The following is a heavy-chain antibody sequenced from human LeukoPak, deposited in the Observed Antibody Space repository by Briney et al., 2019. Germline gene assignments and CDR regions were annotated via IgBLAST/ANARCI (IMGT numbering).Heavy chain of an antibody. V-gene: IGHV1-3*04. CDR2: INTVSGNT. J-gene: IGHJ4*02. CDR3: ANWAGAPADYFSGPLDY. CDR1: EYSLTQYP. Sequence: ASVNVSCKTSEYSLTQYPIHWVRQAPGQRLEWMGWINTVSGNTRYSQNFQGRVTITRDTSASTAYMELSYLKSEDTAIYYCANWAGAPADYFSGPLDYWGQGTLVTVSS. D-gene: IGHD3-3*01.